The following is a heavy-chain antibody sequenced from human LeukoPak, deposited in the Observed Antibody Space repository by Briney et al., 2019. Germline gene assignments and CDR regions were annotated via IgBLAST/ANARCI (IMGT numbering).Heavy chain of an antibody. CDR1: GGSISSYY. J-gene: IGHJ5*02. V-gene: IGHV4-59*01. CDR2: MHYSGTT. D-gene: IGHD3-10*01. CDR3: ARASASGNYHPYNWFDL. Sequence: PSETLPLTCTVSGGSISSYYWNWIRQPPGKGLEWIGYMHYSGTTNYNPSLKSRVTISVDTSKIQFSLKLSSVTAADTAVYSCARASASGNYHPYNWFDLWGQGTLVTVSS.